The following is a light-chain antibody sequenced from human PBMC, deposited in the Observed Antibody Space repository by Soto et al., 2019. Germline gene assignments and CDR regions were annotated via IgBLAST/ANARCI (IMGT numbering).Light chain of an antibody. Sequence: EIVLTQSPGTLSLSPGERATLSCRASQSVSSSYLAWYQQKPGQAPRLLIYGASSRATGIPDRFSGSGSGTDFTLTISTLEPEDFAVYYIQQYDSSPGTFGQGTKVEIK. CDR2: GAS. CDR1: QSVSSSY. CDR3: QQYDSSPGT. J-gene: IGKJ1*01. V-gene: IGKV3-20*01.